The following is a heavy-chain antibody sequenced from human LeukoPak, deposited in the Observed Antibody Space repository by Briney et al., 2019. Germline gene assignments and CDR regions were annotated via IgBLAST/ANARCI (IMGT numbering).Heavy chain of an antibody. V-gene: IGHV1-2*02. J-gene: IGHJ6*03. CDR2: INPNSGGT. D-gene: IGHD6-13*01. Sequence: ASVTVSCKASGYTFTGYYMHWVRQAPGQGLEWMGWINPNSGGTNHAQKFQGRVTMTRDTSISTAYMELSRLRSDDTAVYYCARGGGQQLVHHYYYYMDVWGKGTTVTVSS. CDR1: GYTFTGYY. CDR3: ARGGGQQLVHHYYYYMDV.